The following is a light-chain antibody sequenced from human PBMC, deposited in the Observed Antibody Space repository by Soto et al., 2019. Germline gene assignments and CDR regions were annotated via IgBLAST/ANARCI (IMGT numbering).Light chain of an antibody. Sequence: QSALTQPRSVSGSPGQSVTISCTGTSSDVGGYKYVSWYQQHPGKAPKLMISDVSSRPSGVSDRFSGSKSGNTASLTISGLQAGDEATYYCSSYTTSGTFVVFGGGTKVTVL. CDR2: DVS. J-gene: IGLJ2*01. CDR1: SSDVGGYKY. CDR3: SSYTTSGTFVV. V-gene: IGLV2-11*01.